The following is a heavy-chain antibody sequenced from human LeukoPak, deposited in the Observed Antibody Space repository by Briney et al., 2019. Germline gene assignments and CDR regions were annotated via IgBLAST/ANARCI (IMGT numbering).Heavy chain of an antibody. V-gene: IGHV3-48*03. CDR3: AKDLSFYSGSSHFDY. D-gene: IGHD1-26*01. J-gene: IGHJ4*02. CDR1: GFTFSSYE. CDR2: ISSSGSTI. Sequence: TGGSLRLSCAASGFTFSSYEMNWVRQAPGKGLEWVSYISSSGSTIYYADSVKGRFTISRDNSKNTLYLQMNSLRAEDTAVYYCAKDLSFYSGSSHFDYWGQGTLVTVSS.